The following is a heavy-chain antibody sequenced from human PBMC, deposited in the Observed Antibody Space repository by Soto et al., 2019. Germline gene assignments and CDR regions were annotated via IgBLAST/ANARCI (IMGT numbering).Heavy chain of an antibody. CDR2: INSDGSST. Sequence: GGSLRLSCAASGFTFSSYWMHWVRQAPGKGLVWVSRINSDGSSTSYADSVKGRFTISRDNAKNTLYLQMNSLRAEDMAVYYCARAPDFGDAFDIWGQGTMVTVSS. CDR1: GFTFSSYW. J-gene: IGHJ3*02. D-gene: IGHD3-10*01. V-gene: IGHV3-74*01. CDR3: ARAPDFGDAFDI.